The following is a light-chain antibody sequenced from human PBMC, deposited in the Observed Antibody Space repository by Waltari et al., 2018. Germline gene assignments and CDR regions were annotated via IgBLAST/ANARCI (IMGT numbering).Light chain of an antibody. J-gene: IGLJ3*02. V-gene: IGLV1-44*01. CDR2: RNY. Sequence: QSVLTQPPSASATPGQRVTISCSGSDFNIGTSSVNWYQQVPGAAPKLVIFRNYQRPSGIPDRFSGCKSGTSASVVISGVQSEDAATYHCATWDDSLNGVVFGGGTTLTVL. CDR1: DFNIGTSS. CDR3: ATWDDSLNGVV.